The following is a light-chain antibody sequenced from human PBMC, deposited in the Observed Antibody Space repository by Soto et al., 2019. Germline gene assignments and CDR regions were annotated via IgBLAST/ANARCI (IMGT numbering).Light chain of an antibody. J-gene: IGKJ2*01. CDR2: AAS. CDR3: QQYGSSSYT. Sequence: EIVLTQSPGTLSLSPGERATLSCRASQSISSSYLAWYQQKPGQAPRLLIYAASSRATGIPDRFSGSGSGTDFTLTISSLEPEDVAVYYGQQYGSSSYTFGQGTQLEIK. CDR1: QSISSSY. V-gene: IGKV3-20*01.